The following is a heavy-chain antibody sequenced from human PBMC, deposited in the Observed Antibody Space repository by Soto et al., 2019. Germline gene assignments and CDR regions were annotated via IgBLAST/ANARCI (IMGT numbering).Heavy chain of an antibody. D-gene: IGHD2-21*01. J-gene: IGHJ4*02. CDR2: IKSKTDGGTT. CDR1: GFTFSNAW. CDR3: TTDLVVVEFANA. V-gene: IGHV3-15*01. Sequence: GGSLRLSCAASGFTFSNAWMSWVRQAPGKGLEWVGRIKSKTDGGTTDYAAPVKGRFTISRDDSKNTLYLQMNSLKTEDTAVYYCTTDLVVVEFANAWGQGTLVTVSS.